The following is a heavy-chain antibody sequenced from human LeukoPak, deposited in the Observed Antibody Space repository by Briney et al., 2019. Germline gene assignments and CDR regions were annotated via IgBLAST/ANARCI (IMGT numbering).Heavy chain of an antibody. Sequence: SVKVSCKASGGTFSSYAISWVRQAPGQGLEWMGGIIPIFGTANYAQKFQGRVTITADESTSTAYMELSSLRSEDTAVYYCAREYSSSSGSDYWGQGTPVTVSS. CDR1: GGTFSSYA. J-gene: IGHJ4*02. CDR3: AREYSSSSGSDY. CDR2: IIPIFGTA. V-gene: IGHV1-69*13. D-gene: IGHD6-6*01.